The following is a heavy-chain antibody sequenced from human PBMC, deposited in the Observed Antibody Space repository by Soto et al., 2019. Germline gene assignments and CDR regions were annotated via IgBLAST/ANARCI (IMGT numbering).Heavy chain of an antibody. J-gene: IGHJ6*02. D-gene: IGHD4-17*01. Sequence: EVQLVESGGGLVKPGGSLRLSCAASGFTFSSYSMNWVRQAPGKGLEWVSSISSSSSYIYYADSVKGRFTISRDNAKNSLYLQMNSLRAEDTAVYYCARDPNLYGGNLDVWGQGTTVTVSS. CDR1: GFTFSSYS. CDR2: ISSSSSYI. V-gene: IGHV3-21*01. CDR3: ARDPNLYGGNLDV.